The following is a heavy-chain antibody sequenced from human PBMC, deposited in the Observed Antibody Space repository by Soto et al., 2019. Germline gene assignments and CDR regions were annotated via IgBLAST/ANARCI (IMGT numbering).Heavy chain of an antibody. Sequence: QVHLQQWGAGLLKPSETLSLTCAVSGGSFSGYFWSWIRQSPGKGLEWIGETNHRGTTNYNPSLESRVTMSPETSKNQFSLKLRSVTAADTAVYYCARRSPAFCSASTCYGHFEFWGQGTLATVSS. D-gene: IGHD2-2*01. V-gene: IGHV4-34*01. CDR1: GGSFSGYF. CDR3: ARRSPAFCSASTCYGHFEF. CDR2: TNHRGTT. J-gene: IGHJ4*02.